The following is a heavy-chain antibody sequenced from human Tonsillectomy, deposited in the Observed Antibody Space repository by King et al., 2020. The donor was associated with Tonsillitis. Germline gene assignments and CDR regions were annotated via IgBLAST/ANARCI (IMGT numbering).Heavy chain of an antibody. D-gene: IGHD2-8*01. CDR3: ARVGMGDAFDY. J-gene: IGHJ4*02. CDR1: GYTFSSYW. CDR2: IKDDGREK. V-gene: IGHV3-7*01. Sequence: VQLVESGGGLVQPGGSLRLSCAASGYTFSSYWMTWVRQAPGKGLEWVGNIKDDGREKYFLDSVKARFIISRDNAERSVHLQMNSLRAEDTAVYYCARVGMGDAFDYWGQGTLVIVSS.